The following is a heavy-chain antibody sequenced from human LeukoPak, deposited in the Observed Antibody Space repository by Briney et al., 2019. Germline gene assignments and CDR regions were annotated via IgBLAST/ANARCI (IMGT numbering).Heavy chain of an antibody. CDR1: GYTFTGYY. J-gene: IGHJ4*02. CDR3: ARNPAGPYYDFWSGYSLEFDY. V-gene: IGHV1-2*06. Sequence: ASVKVSCKASGYTFTGYYMHWVRQAPGQGLEWMGRINPNSGGTNYAQKFQGRVTMTRDTSISTAYMELSRLRSDDTAVYYCARNPAGPYYDFWSGYSLEFDYWGQGTLVTVSS. D-gene: IGHD3-3*01. CDR2: INPNSGGT.